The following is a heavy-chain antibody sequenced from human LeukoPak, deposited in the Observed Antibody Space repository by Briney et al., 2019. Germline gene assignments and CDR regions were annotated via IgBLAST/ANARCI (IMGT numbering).Heavy chain of an antibody. CDR1: GGTFSSYA. D-gene: IGHD2-2*01. CDR2: IIPIFGTA. J-gene: IGHJ5*02. CDR3: ATGTRLYCSSTSCSDAGFDP. Sequence: SGRVSYKASGGTFSSYAISGVGQAPGQGLEGMGGIIPIFGTANYAQKFQGRVTITTDESTSTAYMELSSLRSEDTAVYYCATGTRLYCSSTSCSDAGFDPWGQGTLVTVSS. V-gene: IGHV1-69*05.